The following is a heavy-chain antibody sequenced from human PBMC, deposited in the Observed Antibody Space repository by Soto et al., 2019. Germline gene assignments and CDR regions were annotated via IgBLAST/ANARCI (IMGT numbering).Heavy chain of an antibody. D-gene: IGHD6-6*01. CDR2: IYYSGST. J-gene: IGHJ4*02. CDR1: GGSISSYY. CDR3: ARSTIAAHFDY. V-gene: IGHV4-59*01. Sequence: SETLSLTCTVSGGSISSYYWSWIRQPPGKGLEWIGYIYYSGSTNYNPSLKSRVTISVDTSKNQFSLKLSSVTAADTAVYYCARSTIAAHFDYCGQGTLVTVSS.